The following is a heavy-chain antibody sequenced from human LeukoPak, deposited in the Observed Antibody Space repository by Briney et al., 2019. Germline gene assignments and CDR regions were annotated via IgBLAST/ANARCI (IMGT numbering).Heavy chain of an antibody. V-gene: IGHV3-23*01. CDR1: GFTFSSYA. D-gene: IGHD3/OR15-3a*01. CDR2: ISGSGGST. J-gene: IGHJ4*02. Sequence: GGSLRLSCAASGFTFSSYAMSWVRQAPGKGLEWVSAISGSGGSTYYADSVKGRFTISRDNSKNTLYLQMNSLRAEDTAVYYCATGGGLIWTIFDYWGQGTLVTVSS. CDR3: ATGGGLIWTIFDY.